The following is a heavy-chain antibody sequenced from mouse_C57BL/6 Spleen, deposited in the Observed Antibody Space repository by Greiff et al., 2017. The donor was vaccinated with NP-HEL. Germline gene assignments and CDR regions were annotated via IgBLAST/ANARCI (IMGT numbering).Heavy chain of an antibody. CDR3: ARKDYYDPWYFDV. CDR1: GFTFSDYG. CDR2: ISSGSSTI. J-gene: IGHJ1*03. V-gene: IGHV5-17*01. Sequence: EVKVVESGGGLVKPGGSLKLSCAASGFTFSDYGMHWVRQAPEKGLEWVAYISSGSSTIYYADTVKGQFTISRDNAKNTLFLQMTSLRSEDTAMYYCARKDYYDPWYFDVWGTGTTVTVSS. D-gene: IGHD2-4*01.